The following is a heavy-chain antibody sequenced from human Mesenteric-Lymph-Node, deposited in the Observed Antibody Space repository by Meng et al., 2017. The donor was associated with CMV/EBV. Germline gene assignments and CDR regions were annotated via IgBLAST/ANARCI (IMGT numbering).Heavy chain of an antibody. CDR1: GFTFSYYE. Sequence: GGSLRLSCVVSGFTFSYYEMNWVRQAPGKGLEWVSYISSGGTDTYYADSVKGRFTISRDNAKNALFLEMNILRVEDTAIYYCVRDGHNWNPGSGLDVWGQGTPVTVSS. CDR2: ISSGGTDT. CDR3: VRDGHNWNPGSGLDV. D-gene: IGHD1-20*01. V-gene: IGHV3-48*03. J-gene: IGHJ6*02.